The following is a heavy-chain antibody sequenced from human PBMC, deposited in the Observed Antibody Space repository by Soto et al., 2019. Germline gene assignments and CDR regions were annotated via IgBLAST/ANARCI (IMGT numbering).Heavy chain of an antibody. CDR1: GGSFSGYH. CDR2: INHSGST. Sequence: PSETLSLTCAVYGGSFSGYHWSWIRQPPGKGLEWIGEINHSGSTNYNPSLKSRVTISVDTSKNQFSLKLSSVTAADTAVYYCARDLRTKRYCSGGSCYGLDYWGQGTLVTV. CDR3: ARDLRTKRYCSGGSCYGLDY. V-gene: IGHV4-34*01. D-gene: IGHD2-15*01. J-gene: IGHJ4*02.